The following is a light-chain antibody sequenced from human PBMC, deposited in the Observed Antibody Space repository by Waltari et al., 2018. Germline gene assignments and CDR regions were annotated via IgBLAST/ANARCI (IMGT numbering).Light chain of an antibody. Sequence: IQLTQFPSSLSASVGDRVTLTCQASQGISSYLAWYQQKPGKAPNLLIYAAFTLQSGVPSRFSGSGSGTDFTLTISSLQPEDFATYYCQQFNTYPLTFGQGTRLEIK. CDR2: AAF. J-gene: IGKJ5*01. CDR3: QQFNTYPLT. CDR1: QGISSY. V-gene: IGKV1-9*01.